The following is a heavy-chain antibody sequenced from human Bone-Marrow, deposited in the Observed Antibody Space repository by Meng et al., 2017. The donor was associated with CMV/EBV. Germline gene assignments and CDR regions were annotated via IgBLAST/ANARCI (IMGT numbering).Heavy chain of an antibody. Sequence: ASVKVSCKASGYTFTSYGISWVRQAPGQGLEWMGWISAYNGNTNYAQKLQGRVTMTTDTSASTAYMELRSLRSDDTAVYYCARVLYSGSFIPGGADYWGPGKLVNVAS. CDR3: ARVLYSGSFIPGGADY. D-gene: IGHD1-26*01. CDR1: GYTFTSYG. V-gene: IGHV1-18*01. CDR2: ISAYNGNT. J-gene: IGHJ4*02.